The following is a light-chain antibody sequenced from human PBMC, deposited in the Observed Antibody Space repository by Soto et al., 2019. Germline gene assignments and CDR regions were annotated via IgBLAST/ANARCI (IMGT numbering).Light chain of an antibody. Sequence: DIEMTQSPFTLSASVGDRVTITCRASQSISTNLAWYQQKPGKTPNLLIYKASTLQSGVPSRFSGSGFGTEFTLTVICLQPDDFATYFCQHYNEYPLTFGGGTKVEIK. J-gene: IGKJ4*01. CDR3: QHYNEYPLT. CDR1: QSISTN. CDR2: KAS. V-gene: IGKV1-5*03.